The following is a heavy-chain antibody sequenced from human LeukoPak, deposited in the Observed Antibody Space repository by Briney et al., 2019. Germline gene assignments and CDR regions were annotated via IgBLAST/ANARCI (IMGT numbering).Heavy chain of an antibody. J-gene: IGHJ5*02. V-gene: IGHV1-2*02. D-gene: IGHD3-10*01. CDR3: ARGGSGSYFSWLDP. CDR1: GYTFAGYY. CDR2: INPNSGGT. Sequence: ASVKVSCRASGYTFAGYYIHWVRQAPGQGLECMGWINPNSGGTNYAQKFQGRVTMTRDTSISTAYMELSRLRSDDTAVYYCARGGSGSYFSWLDPWGQGTLVTVSS.